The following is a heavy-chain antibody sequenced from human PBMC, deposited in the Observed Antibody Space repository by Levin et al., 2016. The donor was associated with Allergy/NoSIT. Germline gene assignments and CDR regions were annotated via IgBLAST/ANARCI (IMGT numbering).Heavy chain of an antibody. D-gene: IGHD2-2*01. CDR2: ISSSSSYI. J-gene: IGHJ6*02. Sequence: WIRQPPGKGLEWVSSISSSSSYIYYADSVKGRFTISRDNAKNSLYLQMNSLRAEDTAVYYCARDFYLGHDIVVVPAAIFGQATARNYYYYGMDVWGQGTTVTVSS. V-gene: IGHV3-21*01. CDR3: ARDFYLGHDIVVVPAAIFGQATARNYYYYGMDV.